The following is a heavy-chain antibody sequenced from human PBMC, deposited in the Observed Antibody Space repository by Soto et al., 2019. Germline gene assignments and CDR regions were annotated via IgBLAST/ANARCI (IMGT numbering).Heavy chain of an antibody. D-gene: IGHD6-19*01. CDR2: TYYRSNWRH. CDR1: GDSVSSNTAA. CDR3: ATGVAGSGFDI. J-gene: IGHJ4*02. V-gene: IGHV6-1*01. Sequence: PSQTLSLTCAISGDSVSSNTAAWNWIRSSPSRGLEWLGRTYYRSNWRHDYAVSVKSRITVNPDTSKNHFSLQLNSVTPDDTDVSYSATGVAGSGFDIWGQGTLVTVSS.